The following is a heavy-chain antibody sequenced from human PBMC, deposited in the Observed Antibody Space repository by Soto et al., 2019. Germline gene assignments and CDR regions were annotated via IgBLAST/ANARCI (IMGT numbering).Heavy chain of an antibody. CDR2: IYYSVST. V-gene: IGHV4-59*01. Sequence: PSETLSLTCAVSGGSISSYYWSWIRQPPGKGLEWIGYIYYSVSTNYNPPLKSRVTISVDTSKNQFSLKLSSVTAADTAVYYCARDQVAATPYYYYGMDVWGQGTTVTVSS. D-gene: IGHD2-15*01. J-gene: IGHJ6*02. CDR3: ARDQVAATPYYYYGMDV. CDR1: GGSISSYY.